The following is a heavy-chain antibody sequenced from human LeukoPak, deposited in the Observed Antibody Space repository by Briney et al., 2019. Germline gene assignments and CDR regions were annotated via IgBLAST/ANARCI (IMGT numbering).Heavy chain of an antibody. CDR3: ARVKDNY. CDR2: IYHSGST. CDR1: GYSISSGYY. Sequence: SSETLSLTCTVSGYSISSGYYWGWIRQPPGKGLEWIGSIYHSGSTYYNPSLKSRVTISVDTSKNQFSLKLSSVTAADTAVYYCARVKDNYWGQGTLVTVSS. J-gene: IGHJ4*02. V-gene: IGHV4-38-2*02.